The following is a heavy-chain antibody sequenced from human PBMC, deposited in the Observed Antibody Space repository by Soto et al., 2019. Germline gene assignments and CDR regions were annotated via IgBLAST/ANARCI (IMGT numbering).Heavy chain of an antibody. CDR2: ISGSGGST. CDR3: AKGGDIAVAGLYYGMDV. CDR1: GFTFSSYA. V-gene: IGHV3-23*01. Sequence: VGSLRLSCADSGFTFSSYAMSWVRQAPGKGLEWVSAISGSGGSTYYADSVKGRFTISRDNSKNTLYLQMNSLRAEDTAVYYCAKGGDIAVAGLYYGMDVWGQGTTVTVSS. J-gene: IGHJ6*02. D-gene: IGHD6-19*01.